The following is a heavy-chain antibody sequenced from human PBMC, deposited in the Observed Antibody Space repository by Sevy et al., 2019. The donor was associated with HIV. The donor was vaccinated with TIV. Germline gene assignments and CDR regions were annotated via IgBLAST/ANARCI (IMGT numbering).Heavy chain of an antibody. CDR3: ARGGPNQQQLDYFDS. D-gene: IGHD6-13*01. CDR1: GISISNYY. J-gene: IGHJ4*02. V-gene: IGHV4-59*01. Sequence: SETLSLTCTVSGISISNYYWTWIRQPPGKGLEWIGYIYYTGSSDSNPSLKSRVTTSVDKSKNQFSLKLSSVTAADTAIYYCARGGPNQQQLDYFDSWGQGILVTVSS. CDR2: IYYTGSS.